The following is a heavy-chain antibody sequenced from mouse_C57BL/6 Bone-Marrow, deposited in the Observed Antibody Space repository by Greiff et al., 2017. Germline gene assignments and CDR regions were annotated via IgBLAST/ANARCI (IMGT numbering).Heavy chain of an antibody. V-gene: IGHV14-4*01. CDR2: IDPENGAT. J-gene: IGHJ3*01. CDR3: TVIPGAY. D-gene: IGHD2-1*01. CDR1: GFNIKDDY. Sequence: EVQLQQSGAELVRPGASVKLSCTASGFNIKDDYMHWVKQRPEQGLEWIGWIDPENGATEYASKFQGKATITADTSSTTAYLQLSSLTSEDTAVYYCTVIPGAYWGQGTLVTVSA.